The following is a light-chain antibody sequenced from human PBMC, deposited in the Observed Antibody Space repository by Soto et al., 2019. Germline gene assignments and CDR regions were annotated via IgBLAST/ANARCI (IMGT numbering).Light chain of an antibody. CDR1: NSDVGGYNY. V-gene: IGLV2-11*01. J-gene: IGLJ2*01. CDR2: GVS. Sequence: QSALTQPRSVSGSPGQSVTISCTGTNSDVGGYNYVSWYQQYPGKAPKLMISGVSERPSGVPDRFSGSKSGNTASLTISGLQAEDEADYYCCSYTSSSTPHVVFGGGTKLTVL. CDR3: CSYTSSSTPHVV.